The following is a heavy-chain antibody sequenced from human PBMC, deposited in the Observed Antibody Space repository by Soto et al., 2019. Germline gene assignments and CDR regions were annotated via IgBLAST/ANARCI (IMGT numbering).Heavy chain of an antibody. CDR1: GVTFKDYG. CDR3: ARDGWGSNWYFDL. D-gene: IGHD3-16*01. J-gene: IGHJ2*01. CDR2: ISYDGKQT. Sequence: GGSLRLSCGAPGVTFKDYGMHWVRQAPGKGLEWVAVISYDGKQTYYADSVKGRSTISKDKSKRTLFLQMNSLRVDDTAVYYCARDGWGSNWYFDLWGRGALVTVSS. V-gene: IGHV3-30*03.